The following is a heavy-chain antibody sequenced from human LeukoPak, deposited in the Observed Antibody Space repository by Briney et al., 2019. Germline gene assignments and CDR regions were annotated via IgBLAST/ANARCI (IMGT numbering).Heavy chain of an antibody. Sequence: SETLSLTCTVSGGSISSSNWWSWVRQPPGKGLEWIGEIYHSGSTNYNPSLKSRVTISVDKSKNQFSLKLSSVTAADTAVYYCARGSITMVRGSFDYWGQGTLVTVSS. CDR1: GGSISSSNW. CDR3: ARGSITMVRGSFDY. V-gene: IGHV4-4*02. J-gene: IGHJ4*02. CDR2: IYHSGST. D-gene: IGHD3-10*01.